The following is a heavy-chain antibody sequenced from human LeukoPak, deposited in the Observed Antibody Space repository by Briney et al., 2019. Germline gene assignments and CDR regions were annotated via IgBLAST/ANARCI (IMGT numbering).Heavy chain of an antibody. J-gene: IGHJ3*02. D-gene: IGHD1-26*01. V-gene: IGHV3-9*03. CDR3: AKELRGHAFDI. Sequence: GRSLRLSCAASGFTFDDYDMHWVRHAPGKGVEWVSGISWNRGSIVYADCVKSRFTISRDNAKNSLYLQMNSLRAEDMALYYCAKELRGHAFDIWGQGTMVTVSS. CDR1: GFTFDDYD. CDR2: ISWNRGSI.